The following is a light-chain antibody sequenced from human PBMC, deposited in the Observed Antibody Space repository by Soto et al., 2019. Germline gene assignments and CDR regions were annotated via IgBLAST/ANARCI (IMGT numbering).Light chain of an antibody. J-gene: IGKJ1*01. CDR2: DAA. Sequence: KQMTQSSYSVSAAVGGRVTIACLASQNINTYLTWYQQKPGQAPKLLIFDAASLQSGVPSRFSGGGSRTDFTLTIISLQPEDFATYYCQQSYSPPPTFGQGTKVDIK. CDR1: QNINTY. V-gene: IGKV1-39*01. CDR3: QQSYSPPPT.